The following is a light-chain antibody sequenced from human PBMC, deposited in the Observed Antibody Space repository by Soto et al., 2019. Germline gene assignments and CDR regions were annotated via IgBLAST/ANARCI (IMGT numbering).Light chain of an antibody. CDR1: SSNIGSNY. CDR2: RNN. CDR3: AAWDDSLNGVV. Sequence: QSVLTQPPSASGTPGQRVTISCSGSSSNIGSNYVYWYQQLPGTAPKLLIYRNNQRPSGLPDRFSGSKSGTSASLAISGLRSEDEADYYCAAWDDSLNGVVFGGGTKLTVL. J-gene: IGLJ2*01. V-gene: IGLV1-47*01.